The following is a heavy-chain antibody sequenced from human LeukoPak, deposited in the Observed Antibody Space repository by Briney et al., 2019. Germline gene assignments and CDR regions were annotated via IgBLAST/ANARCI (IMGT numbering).Heavy chain of an antibody. CDR2: IYHSGST. Sequence: PSETLSLTCTVSGGSISSGGYYWSWIRQPPGKGLEWIGYIYHSGSTYYNPSLKSRVTISVDRSKNQFSLKLSSVTAADTAVYYCARGTRFLEWLFPLAFDIWGQGTMVTVSS. CDR1: GGSISSGGYY. V-gene: IGHV4-30-2*01. CDR3: ARGTRFLEWLFPLAFDI. J-gene: IGHJ3*02. D-gene: IGHD3-3*01.